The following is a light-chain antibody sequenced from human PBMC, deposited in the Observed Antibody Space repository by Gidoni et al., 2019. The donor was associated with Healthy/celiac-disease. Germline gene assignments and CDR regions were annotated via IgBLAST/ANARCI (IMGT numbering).Light chain of an antibody. CDR3: QQYYSYPLRT. CDR1: QGISSY. Sequence: AIRMTQSPSSLSASTGDRVTITCRASQGISSYLAWYQQKPGNAPKLLIYAASTLQSGVPSRFSGSGSGTDFTLTIRCLQSEDFATYYCQQYYSYPLRTFGGGTKVEIK. V-gene: IGKV1-8*01. CDR2: AAS. J-gene: IGKJ4*01.